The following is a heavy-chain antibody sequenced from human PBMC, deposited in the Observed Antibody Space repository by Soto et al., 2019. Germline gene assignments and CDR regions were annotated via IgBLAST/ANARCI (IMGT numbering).Heavy chain of an antibody. CDR2: INHSGST. D-gene: IGHD4-17*01. CDR1: CGSFSGYY. V-gene: IGHV4-34*01. Sequence: SWVSMSLTSAVYCGSFSGYYWSWIRLLPGQGLEWIGEINHSGSTNYNPSLKSRVTISVDTSKNQFSLKLSSVTAADTAVYYCARGRNLGRTTLARLLRYYFDYWGQGTLVTVS. CDR3: ARGRNLGRTTLARLLRYYFDY. J-gene: IGHJ4*02.